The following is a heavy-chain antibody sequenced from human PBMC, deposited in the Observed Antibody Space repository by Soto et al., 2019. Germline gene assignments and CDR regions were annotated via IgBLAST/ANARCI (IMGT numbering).Heavy chain of an antibody. V-gene: IGHV3-53*01. Sequence: EVQLVESGGGLIQPGGSLRLSCAASGFTVSSNYMSWVRQAPGKGLEWVSVIYSGGSTYYADFVKGRFTICRDNSKNTRHAQMISLRDEDTTLYYRAKRWLIWRERTIVTV. CDR1: GFTVSSNY. D-gene: IGHD5-12*01. CDR2: IYSGGST. CDR3: AKRWLI. J-gene: IGHJ3*02.